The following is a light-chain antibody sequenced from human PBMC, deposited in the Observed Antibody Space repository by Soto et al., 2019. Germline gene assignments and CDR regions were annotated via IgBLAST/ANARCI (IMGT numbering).Light chain of an antibody. CDR1: RSNIGINA. V-gene: IGLV1-44*01. Sequence: QSALTQPPSVSGTPGQRVSISCSGSRSNIGINAVDWYHQLPGTAPKILIYANNQRPSGVPDRFSGSKSGTSASLAINGLQSDDEANYYCTAWDDSLNGLVFGGGTKVTVL. CDR2: ANN. J-gene: IGLJ2*01. CDR3: TAWDDSLNGLV.